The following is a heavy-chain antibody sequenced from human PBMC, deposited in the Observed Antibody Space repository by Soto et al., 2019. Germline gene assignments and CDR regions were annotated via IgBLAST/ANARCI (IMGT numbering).Heavy chain of an antibody. CDR1: GFTFTRYS. V-gene: IGHV3-21*04. Sequence: GGSLRLSCAASGFTFTRYSMNWVRQAPGKGLEWVSSISSTTNYIYYGDSMKGRFTISRDNGKNSLYLEMHSLRAEDTAMYYCARHGGYCSSTSCYSSYGMDVWGQGTTVTVSS. CDR3: ARHGGYCSSTSCYSSYGMDV. D-gene: IGHD2-2*01. J-gene: IGHJ6*02. CDR2: ISSTTNYI.